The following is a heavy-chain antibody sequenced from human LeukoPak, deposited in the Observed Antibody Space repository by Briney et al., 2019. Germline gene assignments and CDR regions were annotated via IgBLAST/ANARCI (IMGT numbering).Heavy chain of an antibody. CDR2: IYYSGST. J-gene: IGHJ4*02. CDR1: GGSISSRY. Sequence: SETLSLTCTVSGGSISSRYWSWIRQPPGKGLEWIGYIYYSGSTNYNPSLKSRVTISVDTSKNQFSLKLSSVTAADTAVYYCARGGIYYFDYWGQGALVTVSS. V-gene: IGHV4-59*11. CDR3: ARGGIYYFDY.